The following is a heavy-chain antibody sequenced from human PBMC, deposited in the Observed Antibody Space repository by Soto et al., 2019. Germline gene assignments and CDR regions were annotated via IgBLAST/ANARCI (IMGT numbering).Heavy chain of an antibody. CDR3: VISPEVSSGLRA. V-gene: IGHV3-21*01. D-gene: IGHD3-16*02. CDR2: ISSRDNSASKSYI. Sequence: EVQLVESGGGLVKPGGSLRLSCAASGFTFSSYSMKWVRQAPGKGLELVSSISSRDNSASKSYIYYEDSVRGRFTIPSDNAENSLDLQLNGLSVEDTSVYYWVISPEVSSGLRAWGQGALVTVSS. CDR1: GFTFSSYS. J-gene: IGHJ4*02.